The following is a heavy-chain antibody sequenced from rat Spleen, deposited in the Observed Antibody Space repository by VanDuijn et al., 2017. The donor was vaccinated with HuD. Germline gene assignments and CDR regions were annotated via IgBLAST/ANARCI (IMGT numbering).Heavy chain of an antibody. J-gene: IGHJ2*01. CDR2: VTYDGSTT. Sequence: EVQLVESDGGLVQPGRSLKLSCAASGFTFSDYYMAWVRQAPTKGLEWVATVTYDGSTTYYRDSVKGRFTISRHNAKSTLYLQMDSLRSEDTASYYCTTGVYWGQGVMVTVSS. CDR1: GFTFSDYY. CDR3: TTGVY. D-gene: IGHD4-3*01. V-gene: IGHV5S10*01.